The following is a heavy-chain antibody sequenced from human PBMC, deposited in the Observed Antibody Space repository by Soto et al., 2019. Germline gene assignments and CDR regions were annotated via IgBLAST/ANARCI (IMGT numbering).Heavy chain of an antibody. D-gene: IGHD1-7*01. CDR2: IYYSGST. J-gene: IGHJ5*02. Sequence: SETLSLTCTVSGGSISSGGYYWSWIRQHPGKGLEWIGYIYYSGSTYYNPSLKSRVTISVDTSKNQFSLKLSSVSAADTAVYYCARAGTFLWFDPWGQGTLVTVSS. CDR3: ARAGTFLWFDP. V-gene: IGHV4-31*03. CDR1: GGSISSGGYY.